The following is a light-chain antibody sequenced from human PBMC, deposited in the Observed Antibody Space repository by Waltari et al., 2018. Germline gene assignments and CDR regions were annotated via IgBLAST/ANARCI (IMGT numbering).Light chain of an antibody. Sequence: QTVVTQEPSLLVSPGGTVTLTCALSSGSLSTTSYATWTQQTPGQAPRTLLYKANTISSGVPARFSCSILRNTAALTITGAQADDESDYYCALYMGSGICVFGGGTRLTVL. J-gene: IGLJ3*02. CDR1: SGSLSTTSY. CDR2: KAN. V-gene: IGLV8-61*01. CDR3: ALYMGSGICV.